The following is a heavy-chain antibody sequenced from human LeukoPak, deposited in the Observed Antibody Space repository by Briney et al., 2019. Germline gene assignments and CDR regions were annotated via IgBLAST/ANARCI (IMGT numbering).Heavy chain of an antibody. J-gene: IGHJ6*02. CDR2: FSFDGTNK. V-gene: IGHV3-30*03. CDR3: ARDRRLLYYFYYGMDV. CDR1: GFTFSNYG. Sequence: GGSLRLSCVASGFTFSNYGMHWVRQAPGKGLEWVAVFSFDGTNKYYADSVKGRFTISRDNSKNTLYLQMNSLTAGDTAVFYCARDRRLLYYFYYGMDVWGQGTTVTVSS.